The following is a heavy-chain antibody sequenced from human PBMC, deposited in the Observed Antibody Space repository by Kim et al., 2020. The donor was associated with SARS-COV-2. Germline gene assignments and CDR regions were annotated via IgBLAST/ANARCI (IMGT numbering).Heavy chain of an antibody. J-gene: IGHJ3*02. Sequence: GGSLRLSCAASGFTFSSYAMSWVRQAPGKGLEWVSAISGSGGSTYYADSVKGRFTISRDNSKNTLYLQMNSLRAEDTAVYYCAKDRTIAAAGANDAFDIWGQGTMVTVSS. V-gene: IGHV3-23*01. D-gene: IGHD6-13*01. CDR3: AKDRTIAAAGANDAFDI. CDR2: ISGSGGST. CDR1: GFTFSSYA.